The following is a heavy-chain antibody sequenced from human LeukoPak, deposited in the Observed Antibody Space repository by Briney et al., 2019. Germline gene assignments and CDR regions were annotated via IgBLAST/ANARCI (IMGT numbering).Heavy chain of an antibody. CDR2: IYYSGST. CDR1: GYFISSGYY. J-gene: IGHJ4*02. Sequence: SETLSLTCTVSGYFISSGYYWGWIRQPPGKGLEWIGSIYYSGSTYYNPSLKSRVTISVDTSKNQFSLKLSSVTAADTAVYYCARADGQYYFDYWGQGTLVTVSS. CDR3: ARADGQYYFDY. V-gene: IGHV4-38-2*02.